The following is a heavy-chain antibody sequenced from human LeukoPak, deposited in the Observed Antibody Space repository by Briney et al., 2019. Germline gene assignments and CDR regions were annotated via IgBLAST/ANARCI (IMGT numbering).Heavy chain of an antibody. CDR3: ARDIPGGYGMDV. Sequence: GRSLRLSCAASGFTFDDYAMHWVRHAPGKGLEWVSGISWNSGSIGYADSVKGRFTISRDNAKNSLYLQMNSLRAEDTAVYYCARDIPGGYGMDVWGQGTTVTVSS. J-gene: IGHJ6*02. CDR1: GFTFDDYA. CDR2: ISWNSGSI. V-gene: IGHV3-9*01. D-gene: IGHD3-10*01.